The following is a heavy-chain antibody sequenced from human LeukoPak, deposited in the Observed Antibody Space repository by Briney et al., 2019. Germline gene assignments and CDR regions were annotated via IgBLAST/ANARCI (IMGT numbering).Heavy chain of an antibody. D-gene: IGHD1-14*01. V-gene: IGHV4-4*02. J-gene: IGHJ3*02. CDR2: IYHSGSA. CDR3: ARDPEGDAFDI. Sequence: SETLSLTCAVSGGSISSSNWWSWVRQPPGKGLEWIGEIYHSGSANYNPSLKSRVTISVDRSKNQFSLKLSSVTAADTAVYYCARDPEGDAFDIWGQGTMVTVSS. CDR1: GGSISSSNW.